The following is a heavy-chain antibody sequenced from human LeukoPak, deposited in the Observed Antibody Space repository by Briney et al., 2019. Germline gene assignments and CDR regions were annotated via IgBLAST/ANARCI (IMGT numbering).Heavy chain of an antibody. V-gene: IGHV3-23*01. CDR3: AKALGYCSSTSCYTPFDY. Sequence: GGSLRLSCAASGSTFSSYAMSWVRQAPGKGLEWVSAISGSGGSTYYADSVKGRFTISRDNSKNTLYLQMNSLRAEDTAVYYCAKALGYCSSTSCYTPFDYWGQGTLVTVSS. J-gene: IGHJ4*02. D-gene: IGHD2-2*02. CDR2: ISGSGGST. CDR1: GSTFSSYA.